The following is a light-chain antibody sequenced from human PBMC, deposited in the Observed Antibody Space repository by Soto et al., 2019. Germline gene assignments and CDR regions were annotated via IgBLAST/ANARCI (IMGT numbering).Light chain of an antibody. V-gene: IGKV3-15*01. CDR3: QQYNIWPQT. CDR2: GAY. J-gene: IGKJ1*01. Sequence: EIVMTKSPASLSVSQGERVTLSCRAGQGVTTNFAWYQQKSGQSHRLLIYGAYTRATGIQARFSGSGSGTEFTLTISSLQSEDFAVYFCQQYNIWPQTFGQGTKVDI. CDR1: QGVTTN.